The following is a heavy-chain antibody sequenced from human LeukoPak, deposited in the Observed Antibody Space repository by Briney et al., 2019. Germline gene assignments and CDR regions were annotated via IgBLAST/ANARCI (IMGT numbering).Heavy chain of an antibody. CDR1: GYTFTSYD. Sequence: ASVKVSCKASGYTFTSYDINWVRQATGQGLEWMGWMNPNSGNTGYAQKFQGRVTMTRNTSISTAYMELSSLRSEDTAVYYCARKRIAARAIDYWGQGTLVTVSP. J-gene: IGHJ4*02. CDR2: MNPNSGNT. CDR3: ARKRIAARAIDY. V-gene: IGHV1-8*01. D-gene: IGHD6-6*01.